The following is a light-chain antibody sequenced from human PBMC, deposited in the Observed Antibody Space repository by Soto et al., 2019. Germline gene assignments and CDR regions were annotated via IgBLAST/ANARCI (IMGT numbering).Light chain of an antibody. J-gene: IGKJ1*01. V-gene: IGKV3-20*01. Sequence: EIVLTQSPGTLSLSPGERATLSCRASQSVSSSYLTWYQQKPGQAPRLRIYGASSRATGIPDSVSGSGSGPDVTLTISRLAPDAFAVYFCPQYGSSRSFGQRTLVEL. CDR1: QSVSSSY. CDR2: GAS. CDR3: PQYGSSRS.